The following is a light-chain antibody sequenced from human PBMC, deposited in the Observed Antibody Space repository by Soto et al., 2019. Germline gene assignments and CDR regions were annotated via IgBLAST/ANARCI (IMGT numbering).Light chain of an antibody. V-gene: IGLV1-47*01. J-gene: IGLJ3*02. CDR2: RNN. CDR3: AAWDDSLSGRV. CDR1: SSNIGSNY. Sequence: QPVLTQPPSASGTPGQRVTISCSGSSSNIGSNYVYWYQQLPGTAPKLLIYRNNQRPSGVPDRISGSKSGTSASLAISGLRSEDEADYYCAAWDDSLSGRVFGGGTKVTVL.